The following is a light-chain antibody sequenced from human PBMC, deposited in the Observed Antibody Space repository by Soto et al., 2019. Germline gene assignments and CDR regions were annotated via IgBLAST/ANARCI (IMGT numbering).Light chain of an antibody. CDR2: GAS. CDR1: QSVSSSY. J-gene: IGKJ1*01. V-gene: IGKV3-20*01. Sequence: EIVLTQYTGTLSLSPGERSTLSFSSSQSVSSSYLAWYQQKPGQAPRLLIYGASSRTTGIPDRFSGSGSGTDFTLTINRLEPEDFAVYYCQQYGSSPRTFGQGTKVDIK. CDR3: QQYGSSPRT.